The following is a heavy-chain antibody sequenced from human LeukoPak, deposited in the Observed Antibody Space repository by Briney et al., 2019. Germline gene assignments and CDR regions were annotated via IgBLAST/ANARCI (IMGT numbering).Heavy chain of an antibody. CDR2: ISTTSVYT. CDR3: AKDYDSSGYYCDCDY. D-gene: IGHD3-22*01. Sequence: PGGSLRLSCAASGFTFGSYSMNWVRQAPGKGLEWGSSISTTSVYTYYADSVKGRFTISRDNAKNSLYLQMNSLRADDTAVYYCAKDYDSSGYYCDCDYWGQGTLVTVSS. V-gene: IGHV3-21*01. CDR1: GFTFGSYS. J-gene: IGHJ4*02.